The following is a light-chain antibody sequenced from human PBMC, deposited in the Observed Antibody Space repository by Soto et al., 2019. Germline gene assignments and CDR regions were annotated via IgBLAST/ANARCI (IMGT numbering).Light chain of an antibody. J-gene: IGKJ2*01. CDR1: QGITNC. V-gene: IGKV1-13*02. CDR3: QQFIAYPHT. CDR2: DAS. Sequence: AIQLTQSPSSLSASVGDTVTITCRASQGITNCLAWYQQTPGKPPEVLIYDASTLGSGVPSRFSGSGSGTEFTLTISSLQPDDFGSYYCQQFIAYPHTFGQGTKLEIK.